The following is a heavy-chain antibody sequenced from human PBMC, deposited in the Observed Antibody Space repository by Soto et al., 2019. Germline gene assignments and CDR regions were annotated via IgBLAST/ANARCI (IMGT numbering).Heavy chain of an antibody. Sequence: GESLKISCKGSGYSFTTYWITWVRQMPGKGLEWMGNFDPTDSFSNYSPSFQGHVTFSTDKSISTAYLQWSSLKASDTATYFCARAPSHGWFQHFDYWGQGTLVTVSS. V-gene: IGHV5-10-1*01. CDR2: FDPTDSFS. J-gene: IGHJ4*02. CDR1: GYSFTTYW. D-gene: IGHD6-19*01. CDR3: ARAPSHGWFQHFDY.